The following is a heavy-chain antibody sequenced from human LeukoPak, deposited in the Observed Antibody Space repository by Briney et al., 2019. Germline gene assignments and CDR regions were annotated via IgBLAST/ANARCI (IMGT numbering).Heavy chain of an antibody. V-gene: IGHV3-11*01. J-gene: IGHJ4*02. D-gene: IGHD2-2*02. Sequence: GGSLRLSCAASGFTSSDYYMTWIRQAPGKGLECVSYISNTGGTTHYADSVRGRFTIFRDNTKNLLYLQMNSLRAEDTAVYYCAKCPGSANCYTGFDYWGQGTLVTVSS. CDR2: ISNTGGTT. CDR3: AKCPGSANCYTGFDY. CDR1: GFTSSDYY.